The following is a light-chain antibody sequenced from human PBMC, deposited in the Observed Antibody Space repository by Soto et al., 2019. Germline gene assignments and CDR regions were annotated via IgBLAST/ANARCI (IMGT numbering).Light chain of an antibody. Sequence: QYVLTQPASVSGSTGQAITISCTGTSSDVGGYNYVSWYQQHPGKAPKLMIYEVSNRPSGVSNRFSGSKSGTSASLAITGLRAEDEADYYCQSYNSSLTSYVFGSGTKVTVL. J-gene: IGLJ1*01. V-gene: IGLV2-14*01. CDR3: QSYNSSLTSYV. CDR1: SSDVGGYNY. CDR2: EVS.